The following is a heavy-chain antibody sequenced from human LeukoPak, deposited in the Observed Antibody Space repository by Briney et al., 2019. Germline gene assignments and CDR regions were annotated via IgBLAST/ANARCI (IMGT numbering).Heavy chain of an antibody. D-gene: IGHD6-19*01. CDR2: ISGSGGST. J-gene: IGHJ3*02. V-gene: IGHV3-23*01. CDR3: AKAVAGAGAFDI. CDR1: GFTFSSYA. Sequence: AGGSLRLSCAASGFTFSSYAMSWVRQAPGKGLEWVSAISGSGGSTYYADSVKGRFTISRDNSKNTLYLQMNSLRAEDTAVYYCAKAVAGAGAFDIWGQGTMVTVSS.